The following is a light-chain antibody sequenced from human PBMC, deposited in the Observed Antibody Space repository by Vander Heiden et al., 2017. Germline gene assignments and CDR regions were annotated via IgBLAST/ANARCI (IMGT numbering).Light chain of an antibody. V-gene: IGLV2-14*01. J-gene: IGLJ1*01. Sequence: SALPPPASVSGSTGQSITISCTGTSSDVGGYNYVSWYQYHPGKAPKLMIYEVSNRPSGVSNRFSGSKSGNTASLTISGLQAEDEADYYCSSDTSSSTLVFGTGTKVTVL. CDR3: SSDTSSSTLV. CDR1: SSDVGGYNY. CDR2: EVS.